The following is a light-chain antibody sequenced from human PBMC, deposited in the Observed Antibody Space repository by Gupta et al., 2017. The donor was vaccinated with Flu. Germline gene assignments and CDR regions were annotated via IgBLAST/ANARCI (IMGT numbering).Light chain of an antibody. CDR1: QSLLHSVRYNF. J-gene: IGKJ2*01. CDR3: MQALEAPYT. CDR2: MAS. V-gene: IGKV2-28*01. Sequence: VMTQPPLSLPVAPGEPASISCRSSQSLLHSVRYNFLQWYLQKPGQYPPRLIHMASNRASGVPDRFRGSGSGTDFTLEISRVEAEDVGVYYCMQALEAPYTFGQGTKLEIK.